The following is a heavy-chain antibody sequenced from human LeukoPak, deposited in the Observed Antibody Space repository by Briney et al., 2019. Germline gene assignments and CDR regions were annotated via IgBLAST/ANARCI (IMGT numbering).Heavy chain of an antibody. J-gene: IGHJ6*02. V-gene: IGHV1-18*01. Sequence: ASVKVSCKASGHTFTSYGISWVRQAPGQGLEWMGWISAYNGNTNYAQRLQGRVTMTTDTSTSTAYMELRSLRSDDTAVYYCARSVATFRSYYYYGMDVWGQGTTVTVSS. CDR2: ISAYNGNT. CDR1: GHTFTSYG. CDR3: ARSVATFRSYYYYGMDV. D-gene: IGHD5-12*01.